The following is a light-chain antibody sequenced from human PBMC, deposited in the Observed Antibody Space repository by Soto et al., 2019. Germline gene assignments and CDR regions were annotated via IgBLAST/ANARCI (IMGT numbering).Light chain of an antibody. Sequence: ETVMTQSPGTLSVSLGERATLSCRASQSVSIHLAWYQQKPGQAPRLLIYDTSTRATGIPARFSGSGSGTEFTLTISSLQSEDFAVYYLQQFSNWPPITFGQGTRLEIK. CDR3: QQFSNWPPIT. CDR2: DTS. J-gene: IGKJ5*01. V-gene: IGKV3-15*01. CDR1: QSVSIH.